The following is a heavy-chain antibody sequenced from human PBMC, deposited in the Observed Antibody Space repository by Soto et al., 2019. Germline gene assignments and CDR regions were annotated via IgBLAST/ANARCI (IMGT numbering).Heavy chain of an antibody. V-gene: IGHV1-18*01. CDR2: ISTYNTNT. J-gene: IGHJ4*02. CDR1: VYTFTSYG. Sequence: ASVKVSCTASVYTFTSYGISWVRQAPGQGLEWMGWISTYNTNTNYAQKLQGRVTMTTDTSTSTAYMELRSLRSDDTAVYYCARVRKHSGYPGYWGQGTLVTVSS. CDR3: ARVRKHSGYPGY. D-gene: IGHD5-12*01.